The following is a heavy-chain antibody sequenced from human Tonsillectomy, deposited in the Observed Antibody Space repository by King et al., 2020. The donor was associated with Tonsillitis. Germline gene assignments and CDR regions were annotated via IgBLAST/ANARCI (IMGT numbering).Heavy chain of an antibody. CDR3: ARGYYDSSGYYDPGAFDI. J-gene: IGHJ3*02. CDR1: GGSISSGGYS. D-gene: IGHD3-22*01. V-gene: IGHV4-30-2*01. Sequence: QLQESGSGLVKPSQTLSLTCAVSGGSISSGGYSWSWIRQPPGKGLEWIGYIYHSGSTYYNPSLKSRVTISIDRSKNQFSLKLSSVTAADTAVYYCARGYYDSSGYYDPGAFDIWGQWTMVTVSS. CDR2: IYHSGST.